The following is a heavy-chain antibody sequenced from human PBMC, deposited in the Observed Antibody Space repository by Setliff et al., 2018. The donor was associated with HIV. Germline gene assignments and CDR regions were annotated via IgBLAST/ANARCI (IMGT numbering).Heavy chain of an antibody. CDR2: ISGYNGNT. CDR1: GYTFSSYG. Sequence: ASVKVSCKASGYTFSSYGISWVRQAPGQGLEWMGWISGYNGNTKYVQKLQGRVTMTTDTSTRTVYMELRSLRHDDTAEYFCARVPYRSAWFSGGHDAFDVWGQGTMXTVSS. V-gene: IGHV1-18*01. D-gene: IGHD6-19*01. J-gene: IGHJ3*01. CDR3: ARVPYRSAWFSGGHDAFDV.